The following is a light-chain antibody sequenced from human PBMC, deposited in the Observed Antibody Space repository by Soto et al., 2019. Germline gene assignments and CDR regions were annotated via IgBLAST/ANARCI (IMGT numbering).Light chain of an antibody. Sequence: EIVLTQSPGTLSLSPGERATLSCRASQSVNSRYLAWYQQKNGQAPRLLIYGASNRATGIPDKFSGSGSGTDFTLTISRLEPEDFAVYYCQQYGSSPTTFGQGAKVEIK. V-gene: IGKV3-20*01. CDR1: QSVNSRY. CDR2: GAS. J-gene: IGKJ1*01. CDR3: QQYGSSPTT.